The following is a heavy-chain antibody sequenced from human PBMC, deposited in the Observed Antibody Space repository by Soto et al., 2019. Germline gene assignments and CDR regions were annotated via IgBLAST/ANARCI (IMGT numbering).Heavy chain of an antibody. CDR3: AKELAVESLSFDY. CDR1: GFTFSSYA. Sequence: EVQLLESGGGLVQPGGSLRLSCAASGFTFSSYAMSWVRQAPEKGLEWVSGISGSGGSTYYADSVKGRFTVARDNSKNTLYLKSISLRAEDTAVYYCAKELAVESLSFDYWGQGTLVTVSS. CDR2: ISGSGGST. J-gene: IGHJ4*02. V-gene: IGHV3-23*01. D-gene: IGHD3-3*01.